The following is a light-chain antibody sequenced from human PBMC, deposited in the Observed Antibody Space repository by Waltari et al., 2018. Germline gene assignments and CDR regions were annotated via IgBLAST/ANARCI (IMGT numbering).Light chain of an antibody. CDR3: SSYTSSTYPVV. CDR2: EVT. V-gene: IGLV2-14*01. Sequence: QSALTQPASVSGSPGQSVTISCTGTSSDVGGYNYVSWYQQHPGNAPKLMIYEVTHRPSGVSNRFPCSKSGNPASPTIAWLQAEDEADYYCSSYTSSTYPVVFGGGTKLTVL. J-gene: IGLJ2*01. CDR1: SSDVGGYNY.